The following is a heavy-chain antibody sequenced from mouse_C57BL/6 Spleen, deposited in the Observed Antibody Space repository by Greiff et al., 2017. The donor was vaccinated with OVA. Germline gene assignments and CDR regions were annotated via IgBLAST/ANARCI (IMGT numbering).Heavy chain of an antibody. CDR2: IYPRSGNT. Sequence: VKLMESGAELARPGASVKLSCKASGYTFTSYGISWVKQRTGQGLEWIGEIYPRSGNTYYNEKFKGKATLTADKSSSTAYMELRSLTSEDSAVYFCAIYGSSFDYWGQGTTLTVSS. CDR3: AIYGSSFDY. CDR1: GYTFTSYG. V-gene: IGHV1-81*01. D-gene: IGHD1-1*01. J-gene: IGHJ2*01.